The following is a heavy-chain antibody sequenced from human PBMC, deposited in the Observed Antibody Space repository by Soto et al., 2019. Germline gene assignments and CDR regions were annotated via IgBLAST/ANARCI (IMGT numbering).Heavy chain of an antibody. V-gene: IGHV1-69*13. CDR3: ARDRAVAGTWFDP. CDR1: GGTFSSYA. Sequence: SVKVSCKASGGTFSSYAISWVRQAPGQGHEWMGGIIPIFGTANYAQKFQGRVTITADESTSTAYMELSSLRSEDTAVYYCARDRAVAGTWFDPWGQGTLVTVSS. CDR2: IIPIFGTA. D-gene: IGHD6-19*01. J-gene: IGHJ5*02.